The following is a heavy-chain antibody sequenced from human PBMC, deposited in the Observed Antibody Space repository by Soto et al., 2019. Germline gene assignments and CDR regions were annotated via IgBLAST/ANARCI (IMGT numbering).Heavy chain of an antibody. J-gene: IGHJ6*03. CDR2: IYYSGST. V-gene: IGHV4-39*01. Sequence: SETLSLTCAVSGGSISSSSYYWGWIRQPPGKGLEWIGSIYYSGSTYYNPSLKSRVTISLDTSKNQFSLKLSSVTAADTAVYYCARPRSGYDLYYYYYMDVWGKGTTVTVSS. D-gene: IGHD5-12*01. CDR3: ARPRSGYDLYYYYYMDV. CDR1: GGSISSSSYY.